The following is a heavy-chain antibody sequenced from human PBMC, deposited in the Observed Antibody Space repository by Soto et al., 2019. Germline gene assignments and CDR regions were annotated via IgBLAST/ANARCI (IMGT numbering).Heavy chain of an antibody. CDR3: AKALVDTAMVFGYGMDV. V-gene: IGHV3-30*18. D-gene: IGHD5-18*01. CDR1: GFTFSSYG. Sequence: GGSLRLSCAASGFTFSSYGMHWVRQAPGKGLEWVAVISYDGSNKYYADSVKGRFTISRDNSKNTLYLQMNSLRAEDTAVYYCAKALVDTAMVFGYGMDVWGQGTTVTVS. CDR2: ISYDGSNK. J-gene: IGHJ6*02.